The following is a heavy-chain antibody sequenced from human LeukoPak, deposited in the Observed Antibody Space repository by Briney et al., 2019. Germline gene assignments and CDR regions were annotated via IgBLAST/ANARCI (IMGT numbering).Heavy chain of an antibody. CDR3: ARGRGWFDP. Sequence: GGSLRLSCAASGFTFDDYGMSWVRQAPGKGLEWVSAISGSGGSTYYADSVKGRFTISRDNSKNTLYLQMNSLRAEDTALYHCARGRGWFDPWGQGTLVTVSS. D-gene: IGHD5-24*01. J-gene: IGHJ5*02. CDR2: ISGSGGST. V-gene: IGHV3-23*01. CDR1: GFTFDDYG.